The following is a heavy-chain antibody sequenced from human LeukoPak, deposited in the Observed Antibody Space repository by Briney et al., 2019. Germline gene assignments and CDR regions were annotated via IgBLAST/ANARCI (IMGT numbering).Heavy chain of an antibody. CDR2: IRTDGLET. D-gene: IGHD2-2*01. J-gene: IGHJ4*02. CDR1: GFAFNNYW. CDR3: ASPVGVVPAAHGRTDY. Sequence: PGGSLRLSCEASGFAFNNYWMHWVRQAPGKGLVWVSRIRTDGLETSYADSVRGRFTISRDNAKNSLYLQMNSLRAEDTAVYYCASPVGVVPAAHGRTDYWGQGTLVTVSP. V-gene: IGHV3-74*01.